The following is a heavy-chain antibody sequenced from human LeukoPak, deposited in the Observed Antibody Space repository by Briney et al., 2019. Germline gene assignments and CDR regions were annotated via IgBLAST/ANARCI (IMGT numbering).Heavy chain of an antibody. CDR3: ARHDRSGWFAFDY. Sequence: PGGSLRLSCAASGFTFSSYWMSWVRQAPGKGLEWVANIKRDGSEKYYVDSVKGRFTISRDNAKNSLSLQMNSLRAEDTAVYYCARHDRSGWFAFDYWGQGTLVTVSS. CDR1: GFTFSSYW. D-gene: IGHD6-19*01. CDR2: IKRDGSEK. J-gene: IGHJ4*02. V-gene: IGHV3-7*01.